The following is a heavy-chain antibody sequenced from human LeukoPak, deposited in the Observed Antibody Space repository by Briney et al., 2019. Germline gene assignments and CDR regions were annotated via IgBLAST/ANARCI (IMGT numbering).Heavy chain of an antibody. D-gene: IGHD3-22*01. CDR2: VSYDGSNE. V-gene: IGHV3-30*18. CDR1: GFTFSSYG. J-gene: IGHJ4*02. Sequence: PGRSLRLSCAASGFTFSSYGMHWVRQAPGKGLEWGAIVSYDGSNEYYADSVKGRFTISRDNSKSTMYLEMNSLRAEDTAVYYCAKDHYYGSSGPDYWGQGTLVTVSS. CDR3: AKDHYYGSSGPDY.